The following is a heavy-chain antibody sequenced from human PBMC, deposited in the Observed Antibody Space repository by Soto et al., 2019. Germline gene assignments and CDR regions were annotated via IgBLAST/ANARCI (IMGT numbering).Heavy chain of an antibody. CDR2: VYHSGST. D-gene: IGHD5-18*01. J-gene: IGHJ5*02. V-gene: IGHV4-4*02. CDR3: ARDRPSEYTYGSSGWSDP. Sequence: ASETLSLTCAVSGDSISSYYWWSWVRQPPGGRLEWIGEVYHSGSTNYNPSLKGRVTISVDKSNNQFSLELTSVTAADTAVYFCARDRPSEYTYGSSGWSDPWGQGTLVTVSS. CDR1: GDSISSYYW.